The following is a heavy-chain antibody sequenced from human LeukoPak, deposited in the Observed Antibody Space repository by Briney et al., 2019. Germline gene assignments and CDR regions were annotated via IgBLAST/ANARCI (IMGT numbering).Heavy chain of an antibody. CDR2: IGNTET. D-gene: IGHD5-18*01. CDR3: ARDWIQFNRVFDCFDS. Sequence: GGSLRLSCATSGFPFETNAMSWVRQAPGKGLEWVATIGNTETFYADSVTGRFTISRDNSKNTVNLQMNRLRVEDTAIYYCARDWIQFNRVFDCFDSWGQGALVTVSS. J-gene: IGHJ4*02. CDR1: GFPFETNA. V-gene: IGHV3-23*01.